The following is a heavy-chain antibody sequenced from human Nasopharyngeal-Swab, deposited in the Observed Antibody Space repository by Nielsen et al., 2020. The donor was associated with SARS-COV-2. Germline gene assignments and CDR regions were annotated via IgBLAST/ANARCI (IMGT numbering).Heavy chain of an antibody. Sequence: SLKISCAASGFTFDDYAMHWVRQAPGKGLEWVSGISWNSGSIGYADSVKGRFTISRDNAKNSLYLQMNSLRAEDTALYYCAKDKGSSGPEYFDLWGRGTLVTVSS. CDR3: AKDKGSSGPEYFDL. V-gene: IGHV3-9*01. CDR2: ISWNSGSI. D-gene: IGHD6-19*01. CDR1: GFTFDDYA. J-gene: IGHJ2*01.